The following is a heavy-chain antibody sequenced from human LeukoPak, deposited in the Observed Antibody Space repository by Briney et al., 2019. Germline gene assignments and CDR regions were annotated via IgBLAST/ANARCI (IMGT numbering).Heavy chain of an antibody. V-gene: IGHV3-7*01. CDR2: IKRDGSVE. J-gene: IGHJ4*02. CDR3: VRWADDSGIYYIGS. Sequence: GGSLRLSCAASGFIYSNYWMAWVRQAPGKGLQWVASIKRDGSVEYYVDSVKGRFTISRDNAKTSHYLQMNSLTAEDTAVYYCVRWADDSGIYYIGSWGQRTLVAVSS. CDR1: GFIYSNYW. D-gene: IGHD3-10*01.